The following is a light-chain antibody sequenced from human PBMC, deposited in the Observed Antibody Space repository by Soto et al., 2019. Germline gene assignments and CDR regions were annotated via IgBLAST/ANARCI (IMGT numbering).Light chain of an antibody. CDR2: DVT. CDR3: SSYAGNNNLV. Sequence: QSALTQPPSASGSPGQSVTISCTGTSSDVGGYNYVSWYQQHPGKAPKLMIYDVTKRPSGVPDRFSGSKSGNTASLTVSGLQAEDEADYHCSSYAGNNNLVFGGGTKLTVL. J-gene: IGLJ2*01. V-gene: IGLV2-8*01. CDR1: SSDVGGYNY.